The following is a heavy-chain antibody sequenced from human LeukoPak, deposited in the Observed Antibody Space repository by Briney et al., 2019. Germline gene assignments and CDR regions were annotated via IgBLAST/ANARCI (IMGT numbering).Heavy chain of an antibody. Sequence: GRSLRLSCTASGFTFGDYTMSWFRQAPGKGLEWVGFIRSKAYGGTTEYAASVKGRFTISRDDSKSIAYLQMNSLKTEDTAVYYCTRDHWGGGYYLSFGYWGQGTLVTVSS. CDR2: IRSKAYGGTT. D-gene: IGHD3-3*01. J-gene: IGHJ4*02. CDR1: GFTFGDYT. CDR3: TRDHWGGGYYLSFGY. V-gene: IGHV3-49*03.